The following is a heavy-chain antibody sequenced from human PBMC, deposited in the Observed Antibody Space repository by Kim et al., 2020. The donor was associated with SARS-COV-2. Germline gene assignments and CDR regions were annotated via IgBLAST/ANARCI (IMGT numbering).Heavy chain of an antibody. CDR1: GFTFSTHG. CDR3: ARRAAGLWAFDY. Sequence: GGSLRLSCAASGFTFSTHGMTWVRQAPGRGLECVSAIDRGSGGTTNYADSVKGRFTISRDNSKNTLFLQMNSLRDDDTAVYYCARRAAGLWAFDYWGQGSQVTVYS. J-gene: IGHJ4*02. CDR2: IDRGSGGTT. D-gene: IGHD3-16*01. V-gene: IGHV3-23*01.